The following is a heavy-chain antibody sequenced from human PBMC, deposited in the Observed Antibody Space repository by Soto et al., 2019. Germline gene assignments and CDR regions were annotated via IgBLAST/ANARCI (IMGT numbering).Heavy chain of an antibody. V-gene: IGHV3-23*01. CDR1: GFTFSNFA. Sequence: LRLSCAASGFTFSNFAMTWVRQAPGKGLEWVSTLSGSGGSTFYADAVRGRFTISRDNSKNTLSLQMNSLRAEDAAVYYCATEQTIGRRNYYYGVDVWGQGTTVTVYS. CDR2: LSGSGGST. J-gene: IGHJ6*02. CDR3: ATEQTIGRRNYYYGVDV. D-gene: IGHD1-26*01.